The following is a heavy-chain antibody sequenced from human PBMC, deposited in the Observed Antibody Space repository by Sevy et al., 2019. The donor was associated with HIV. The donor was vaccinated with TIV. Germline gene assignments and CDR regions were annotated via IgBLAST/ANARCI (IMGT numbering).Heavy chain of an antibody. CDR1: GDSAASSSAA. Sequence: SQTLSLTCAISGDSAASSSAAWNWIRQSPSRGLEWLGRTYYRSKWYTDYALSVKSRIIINPDTSKNQFSLQLNAVTPEDTAVYYCARAEVATGGYDYWGQGTLVTVSS. CDR3: ARAEVATGGYDY. J-gene: IGHJ4*02. D-gene: IGHD5-12*01. V-gene: IGHV6-1*01. CDR2: TYYRSKWYT.